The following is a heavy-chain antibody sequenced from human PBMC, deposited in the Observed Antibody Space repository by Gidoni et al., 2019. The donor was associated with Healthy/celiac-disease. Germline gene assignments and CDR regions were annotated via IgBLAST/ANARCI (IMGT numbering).Heavy chain of an antibody. CDR1: GFTFDDYA. J-gene: IGHJ4*02. CDR2: ISWNSGSI. Sequence: EVQLVESGGGLVQPGRSLRLSCAASGFTFDDYAMHWVRQAPGKGLEWVSGISWNSGSIGYADSVKGRFTISRDNAKNSLYLQMNSLRAEDTALYYCAKDIGLSNSPYYFDYWGQGTLVTVSS. CDR3: AKDIGLSNSPYYFDY. D-gene: IGHD4-4*01. V-gene: IGHV3-9*01.